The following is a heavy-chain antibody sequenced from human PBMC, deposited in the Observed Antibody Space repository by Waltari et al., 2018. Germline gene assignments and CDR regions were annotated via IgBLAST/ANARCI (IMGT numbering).Heavy chain of an antibody. D-gene: IGHD3-3*01. J-gene: IGHJ5*02. V-gene: IGHV1-69*12. CDR3: ARGGGGGIRFLEWPPGWFDP. Sequence: QVQLVQSGAEVKKPGSSVKVSCKASGGTFSSYAISWVRQAPGQGLEWMGGIIPIFGTANYAQKFQGRVTITADESTSTAYMELSSLRSEDTAVYYWARGGGGGIRFLEWPPGWFDPWGQGTLVTVSS. CDR1: GGTFSSYA. CDR2: IIPIFGTA.